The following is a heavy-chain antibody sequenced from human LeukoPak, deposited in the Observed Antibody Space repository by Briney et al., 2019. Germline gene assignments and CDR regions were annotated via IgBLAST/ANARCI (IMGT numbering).Heavy chain of an antibody. CDR1: GFTFSSYG. CDR3: AKEYDYGYWFFDL. Sequence: GGSLRLSCAASGFTFSSYGMHWVRQAPGKGLEWVAVISYDGSNKYYADSVKGRFTISRDNSKNTLYLQMNSLRPEDTAVYYCAKEYDYGYWFFDLWGRGTLVTVSS. D-gene: IGHD4-17*01. J-gene: IGHJ2*01. CDR2: ISYDGSNK. V-gene: IGHV3-30*18.